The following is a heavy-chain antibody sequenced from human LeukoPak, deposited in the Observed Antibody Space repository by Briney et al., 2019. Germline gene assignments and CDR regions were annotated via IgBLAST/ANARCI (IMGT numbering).Heavy chain of an antibody. Sequence: SVKVSCKASGGTFSSYAISWVRQAPGQGLEWMGGIIPIFGTANYAQKFRGRVTITADESTSTAYMELSSLRSEDTAVYYCARAGNTYYYDSSGYFSFDYWGQGTLVTVSS. CDR3: ARAGNTYYYDSSGYFSFDY. J-gene: IGHJ4*02. CDR2: IIPIFGTA. V-gene: IGHV1-69*13. D-gene: IGHD3-22*01. CDR1: GGTFSSYA.